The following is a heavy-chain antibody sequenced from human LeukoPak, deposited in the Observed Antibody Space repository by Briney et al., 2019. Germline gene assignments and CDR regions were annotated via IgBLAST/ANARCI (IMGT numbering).Heavy chain of an antibody. CDR1: GFTFSSDA. CDR3: AKGGTGGEGY. J-gene: IGHJ4*02. Sequence: PGGSLRLSCAASGFTFSSDAMSWVRQAPGKGLEWVSAISGSGGSTYYADSVKGRFTISRDNSKNKLSLQMNSLRGEDTAVYYCAKGGTGGEGYWGQGTLVTVFS. D-gene: IGHD3-10*01. V-gene: IGHV3-23*01. CDR2: ISGSGGST.